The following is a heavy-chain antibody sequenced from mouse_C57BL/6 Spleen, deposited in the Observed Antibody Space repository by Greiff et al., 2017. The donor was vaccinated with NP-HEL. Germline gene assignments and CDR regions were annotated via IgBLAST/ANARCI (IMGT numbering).Heavy chain of an antibody. V-gene: IGHV1-53*01. Sequence: QVQLQQPGTELVKPGASVKLSCKASGYTFTSYWMHWVKQRPGQGLEWIGNINPRNGGTNYNEKFKSKATLTVEKSSSTAYMQLTSLTSEDSAVYYCASSNYYGSDWYFDVWGTGTTVTVSS. CDR1: GYTFTSYW. D-gene: IGHD1-1*01. J-gene: IGHJ1*03. CDR3: ASSNYYGSDWYFDV. CDR2: INPRNGGT.